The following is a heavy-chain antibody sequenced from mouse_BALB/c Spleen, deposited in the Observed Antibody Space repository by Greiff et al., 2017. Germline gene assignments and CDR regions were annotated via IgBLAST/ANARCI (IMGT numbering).Heavy chain of an antibody. Sequence: EVQLVESGGGLVKPGGSLKLSCAASGFTFSSYTMSWVRQTPEKRLEWVATISSGGSYTYYPDSVKGRFTISRDNAKNTLYLQMSSLKSEDTAMYYCTRDRGYAMDYWGQGTSVTVSS. CDR1: GFTFSSYT. D-gene: IGHD3-1*01. CDR2: ISSGGSYT. CDR3: TRDRGYAMDY. V-gene: IGHV5-6-4*01. J-gene: IGHJ4*01.